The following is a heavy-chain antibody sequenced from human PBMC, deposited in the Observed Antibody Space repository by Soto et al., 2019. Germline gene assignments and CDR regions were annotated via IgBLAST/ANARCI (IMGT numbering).Heavy chain of an antibody. J-gene: IGHJ4*02. CDR3: ARVRATDYEIDY. Sequence: GGSLRLSCTASGFMFGSYWMTWVRHVPGKGLQWVANIKRDGSEKYYVDFVKGRFTISRDNADNSVFLDMNNLRVDDTATYYCARVRATDYEIDYWGQGSLVTVSS. D-gene: IGHD4-17*01. CDR1: GFMFGSYW. CDR2: IKRDGSEK. V-gene: IGHV3-7*03.